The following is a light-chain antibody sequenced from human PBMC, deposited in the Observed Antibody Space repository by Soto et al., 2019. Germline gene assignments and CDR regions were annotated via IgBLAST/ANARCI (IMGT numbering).Light chain of an antibody. CDR3: TSHAGTINFPYI. Sequence: QSALTQPASVSGSPGQSITISCTGTSSDLAIYNYVSWYQQQPGKAPKLMIYQVTNRPSGVSNRFSGSKSGNTASLTVSGLQAEDEADYYCTSHAGTINFPYIFGTGTKLTVL. CDR2: QVT. CDR1: SSDLAIYNY. V-gene: IGLV2-14*01. J-gene: IGLJ1*01.